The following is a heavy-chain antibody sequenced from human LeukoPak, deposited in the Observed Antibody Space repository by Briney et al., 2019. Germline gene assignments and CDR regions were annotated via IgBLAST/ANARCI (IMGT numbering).Heavy chain of an antibody. V-gene: IGHV3-73*01. CDR2: IRSKANSYVT. CDR3: TRHSDKYCSGAGCYVYNFYGMDV. Sequence: PGGSLRLSCAASGLGFSGSAMHWVRQASGRGLEWLGRIRSKANSYVTAYAASVNGRFIISRDDSRNTAYLQMNNLQTEDTAVYYCTRHSDKYCSGAGCYVYNFYGMDVWGQGTTVTVSS. CDR1: GLGFSGSA. D-gene: IGHD2-15*01. J-gene: IGHJ6*02.